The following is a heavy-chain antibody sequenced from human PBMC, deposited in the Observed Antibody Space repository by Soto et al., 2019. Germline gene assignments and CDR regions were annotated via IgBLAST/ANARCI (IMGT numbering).Heavy chain of an antibody. CDR1: GGTFSSSA. Sequence: SVKVSCKASGGTFSSSAISWVRQAPGQGLEWMGAIIPVFGTAHYAQKFQGRVTITADKPTSTAYMELSSLRSEDTAVYYCARVRQRGDSGSYYHFLAAFDIWGQGTMVTVSS. V-gene: IGHV1-69*06. D-gene: IGHD1-26*01. CDR2: IIPVFGTA. J-gene: IGHJ3*02. CDR3: ARVRQRGDSGSYYHFLAAFDI.